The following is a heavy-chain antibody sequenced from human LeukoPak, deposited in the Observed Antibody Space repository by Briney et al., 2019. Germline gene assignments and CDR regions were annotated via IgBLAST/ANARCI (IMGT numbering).Heavy chain of an antibody. V-gene: IGHV4-34*01. D-gene: IGHD2-15*01. CDR1: GGSFSGYY. Sequence: SETLSLTCAVYGGSFSGYYWSWIRQPPGKELEWIGEINHSGSTNYNPSLKSRVTISVDTSRNQFSLKLSSVTAADTAVYYCARRWYYMDVWGKGTTVTVSS. CDR2: INHSGST. J-gene: IGHJ6*03. CDR3: ARRWYYMDV.